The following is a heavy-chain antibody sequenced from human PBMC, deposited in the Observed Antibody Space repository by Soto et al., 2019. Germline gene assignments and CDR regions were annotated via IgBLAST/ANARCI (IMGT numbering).Heavy chain of an antibody. CDR2: ISYDGSNK. J-gene: IGHJ6*02. Sequence: GGSLRLSCAASGFTFSSYGMHWVRQAPGKGLEWVAVISYDGSNKYYADSVKRRFTISGDNSKNTLYLQMNSLRAEDTAVYYCAKDLGLIAARPYYYYYYGMDVWGQGTTVTVSS. V-gene: IGHV3-30*18. CDR3: AKDLGLIAARPYYYYYYGMDV. D-gene: IGHD6-6*01. CDR1: GFTFSSYG.